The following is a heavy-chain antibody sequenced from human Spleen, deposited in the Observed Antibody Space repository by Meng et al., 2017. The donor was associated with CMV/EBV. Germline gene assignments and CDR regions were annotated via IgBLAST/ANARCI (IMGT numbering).Heavy chain of an antibody. CDR2: IYYSGST. V-gene: IGHV4-59*01. Sequence: SETLSLTCTVSGGSISSYYWSWIRQPPGKGLEWIGYIYYSGSTNYNPSLKSRVTISVDTSKNQFSLKLSSVTAADTAVYYCARDCVSSNCYDAFDLWGQGTVVTVSS. CDR1: GGSISSYY. CDR3: ARDCVSSNCYDAFDL. D-gene: IGHD2-2*01. J-gene: IGHJ3*01.